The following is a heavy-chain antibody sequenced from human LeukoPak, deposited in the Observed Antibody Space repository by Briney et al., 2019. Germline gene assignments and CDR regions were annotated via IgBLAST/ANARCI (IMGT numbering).Heavy chain of an antibody. V-gene: IGHV3-15*01. CDR1: GFTFSDYY. Sequence: GGSLRLSCAASGFTFSDYYMSWVRQAPGKGLEWVGRIKSKTGGGTTDYAAPVKGRFTISRDDSKNTLYLQMNSLKTEDTAVYYCTTDLPLTTVTTQAPFDYWCQGTLVTVSS. J-gene: IGHJ4*02. CDR3: TTDLPLTTVTTQAPFDY. D-gene: IGHD4-17*01. CDR2: IKSKTGGGTT.